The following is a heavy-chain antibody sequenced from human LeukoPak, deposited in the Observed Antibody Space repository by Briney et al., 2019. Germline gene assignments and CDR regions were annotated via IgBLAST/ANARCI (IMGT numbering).Heavy chain of an antibody. Sequence: SETLSLTCTISGGSISYKYWSWIRQPPGRGLEWIGYIYYSGSTNYNPSLKSRVTILVDTSKNQFSLKLSSVTAADTAVYYCARRRGGSGSYYKSAAFDIWGQGTMVTVSS. D-gene: IGHD3-10*01. J-gene: IGHJ3*02. CDR2: IYYSGST. CDR1: GGSISYKY. V-gene: IGHV4-59*01. CDR3: ARRRGGSGSYYKSAAFDI.